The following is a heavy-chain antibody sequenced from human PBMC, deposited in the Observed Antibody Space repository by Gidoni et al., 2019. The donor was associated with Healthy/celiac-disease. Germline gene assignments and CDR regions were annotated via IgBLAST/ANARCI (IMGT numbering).Heavy chain of an antibody. CDR3: ARAYSSGWYGEPGWFDP. J-gene: IGHJ5*02. CDR2: IGSSSSDI. Sequence: EVQLVVSGGGLVKLGGSLRLSCAASGFTFSRHSMNWVRQAHGKGLGWVASIGSSSSDIYNAISVKRRFTISRENAKNPLCLQMNNLRAEETAVYYCARAYSSGWYGEPGWFDPWGQGTLVTVSS. CDR1: GFTFSRHS. V-gene: IGHV3-21*01. D-gene: IGHD6-19*01.